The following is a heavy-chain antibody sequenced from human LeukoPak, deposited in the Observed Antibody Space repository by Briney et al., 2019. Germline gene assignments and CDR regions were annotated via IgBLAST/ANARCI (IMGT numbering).Heavy chain of an antibody. J-gene: IGHJ4*02. Sequence: SETLSLTCTVSEGSISTNYWSWIRQPAGKGLEWIGRIYNSGNTNYSPSLESRVTMSADTSKNQFSLKLSSVTAADTAVYYCARGTFDSSGYYLFDYWGQGTLVTVSS. V-gene: IGHV4-4*07. CDR3: ARGTFDSSGYYLFDY. D-gene: IGHD3-22*01. CDR2: IYNSGNT. CDR1: EGSISTNY.